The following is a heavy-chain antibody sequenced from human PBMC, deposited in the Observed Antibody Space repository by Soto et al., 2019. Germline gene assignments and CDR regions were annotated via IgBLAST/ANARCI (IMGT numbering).Heavy chain of an antibody. CDR3: ARGDYYDRRFDS. CDR1: GFTFSTSW. D-gene: IGHD3-22*01. J-gene: IGHJ4*02. V-gene: IGHV3-7*03. CDR2: IKQDGSEK. Sequence: EAELVESGGGLVQPGGYLRLSCVASGFTFSTSWMNWFRQAPGKGLEWVADIKQDGSEKYYVDSLKGRFIISRDNAKNSLYLQMNSLRAEDTAVYYCARGDYYDRRFDSWGQGTLVTVAS.